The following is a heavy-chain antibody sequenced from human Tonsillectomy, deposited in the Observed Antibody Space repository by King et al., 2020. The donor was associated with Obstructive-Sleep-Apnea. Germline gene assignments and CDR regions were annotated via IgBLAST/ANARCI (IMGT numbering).Heavy chain of an antibody. Sequence: VHLVESGGGLVQPGGSLRLSCAASGFTFSSYSMNWVRQAPGKGLEGVSYIISSHSTIYYAELVKGRFTISRDNAKNSLFLQMNSLRAEDTAVYYCARDWEYYDFWSGYYGIDYWGQGTLVTVSS. D-gene: IGHD3-3*01. J-gene: IGHJ4*02. V-gene: IGHV3-48*04. CDR3: ARDWEYYDFWSGYYGIDY. CDR2: IISSHSTI. CDR1: GFTFSSYS.